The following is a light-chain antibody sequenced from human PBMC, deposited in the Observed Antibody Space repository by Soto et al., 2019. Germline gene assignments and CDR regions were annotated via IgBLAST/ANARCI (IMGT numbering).Light chain of an antibody. CDR1: SSNFGAGYD. J-gene: IGLJ1*01. Sequence: QPVLTQPPSVSGAPGQRVTISCTGSSSNFGAGYDVHWYQQLPGTAPKLLIYGSTNRPSGVPARFSGSKSDTSASLGITGLQTGDEADYYCGTWDTSLPACVFGPGTKLTVL. V-gene: IGLV1-40*01. CDR3: GTWDTSLPACV. CDR2: GST.